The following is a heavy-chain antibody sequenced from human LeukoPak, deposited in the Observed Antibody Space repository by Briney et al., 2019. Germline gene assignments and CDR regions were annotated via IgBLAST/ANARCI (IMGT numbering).Heavy chain of an antibody. Sequence: PVKVSCKASGGTFSSYAISWVRQAPGQGLEWMGRIIPIFVTANYAQKFQGRVTITTDESTSTAYIELSSLRSEDTAVYYCAREGGIPRRDGYNFDYWGQGTLVTVSS. CDR1: GGTFSSYA. CDR2: IIPIFVTA. V-gene: IGHV1-69*05. CDR3: AREGGIPRRDGYNFDY. J-gene: IGHJ4*02. D-gene: IGHD5-24*01.